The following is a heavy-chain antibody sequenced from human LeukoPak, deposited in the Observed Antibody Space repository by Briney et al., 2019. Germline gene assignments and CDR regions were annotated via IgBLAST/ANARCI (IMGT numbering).Heavy chain of an antibody. CDR1: GFTFSSYS. Sequence: PGGSLRLSCAASGFTFSSYSMHWVRQAPGKGLVWVSRINSDGSSTSYADSVKGRFTISRDNAKNTLYLRMNSLRAEDTAVYYCASARYSSSQLWYWGQGTLVTVSS. D-gene: IGHD6-13*01. J-gene: IGHJ4*02. CDR2: INSDGSST. CDR3: ASARYSSSQLWY. V-gene: IGHV3-74*01.